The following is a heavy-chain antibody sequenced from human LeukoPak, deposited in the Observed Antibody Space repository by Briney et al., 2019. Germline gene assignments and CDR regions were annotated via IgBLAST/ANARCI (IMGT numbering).Heavy chain of an antibody. V-gene: IGHV4-59*01. CDR3: ARGLNWFAY. D-gene: IGHD3-9*01. Sequence: SETLSLTCTVSGDSISSYYWSWIRQPPGKGLEWIGYIYYSGSTNYNPSLKSRVTISVDTSKNQVSLKLSSVTAADTAVYHRARGLNWFAYWGQGTLVTVSS. CDR2: IYYSGST. CDR1: GDSISSYY. J-gene: IGHJ4*02.